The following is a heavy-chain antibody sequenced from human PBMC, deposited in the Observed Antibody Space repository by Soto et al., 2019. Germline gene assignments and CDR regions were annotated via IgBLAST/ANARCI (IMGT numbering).Heavy chain of an antibody. D-gene: IGHD6-19*01. Sequence: GESLKISCKGSGYSFTRSWIAWVRQMPGKGLEWMGIIYPFDSDTRYSPSFQGQVTISADKSISTAYLQWSSLKASDTAIYYCARQSVYRSGWHIQFDYWGQGTLVTVSS. V-gene: IGHV5-51*01. CDR1: GYSFTRSW. J-gene: IGHJ4*02. CDR3: ARQSVYRSGWHIQFDY. CDR2: IYPFDSDT.